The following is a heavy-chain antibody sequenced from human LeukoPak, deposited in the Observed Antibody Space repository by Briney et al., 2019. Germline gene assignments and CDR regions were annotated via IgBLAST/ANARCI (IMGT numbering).Heavy chain of an antibody. Sequence: GASVKVSCKASGYTFTSYGISWVRQAPGQGLEWMGWISAYNGNTNYAQKLQGRVTMTTDTSTSTAYMELRSLRSDDTAVYYCARALPPPYYYDSNGYYPGTTLDYWGQGTLVTVSS. J-gene: IGHJ4*02. CDR3: ARALPPPYYYDSNGYYPGTTLDY. CDR1: GYTFTSYG. D-gene: IGHD3-22*01. CDR2: ISAYNGNT. V-gene: IGHV1-18*01.